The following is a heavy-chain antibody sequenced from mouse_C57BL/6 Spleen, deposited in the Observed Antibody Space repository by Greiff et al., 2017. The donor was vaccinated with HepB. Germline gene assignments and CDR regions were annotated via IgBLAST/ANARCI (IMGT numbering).Heavy chain of an antibody. CDR1: GYAFSSYW. CDR3: ARSGGLGGAMDY. V-gene: IGHV1-80*01. CDR2: IYPGDGDT. D-gene: IGHD1-1*02. J-gene: IGHJ4*01. Sequence: VQRVESGAELVKPGASVKISCKASGYAFSSYWMNWVKQRPGKGLEWIGQIYPGDGDTNYNGKFKGKATLTADKSSSTAYMQLSSLTSEDSAVYFCARSGGLGGAMDYWGQGTSVTVSS.